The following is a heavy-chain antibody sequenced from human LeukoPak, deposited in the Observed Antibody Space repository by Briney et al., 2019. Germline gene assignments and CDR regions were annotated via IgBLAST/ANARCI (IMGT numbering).Heavy chain of an antibody. CDR3: ARGLYDSTGYPKKYFYYMDV. J-gene: IGHJ6*03. CDR1: DGSISSYY. V-gene: IGHV4-4*07. D-gene: IGHD3-22*01. Sequence: PSETLSLTCTVSDGSISSYYWSWIRQPAGKVLEWIGRFYTSGNTNYHPSLRSRVTMSVDTSKNQFSLKLSSVTAADTAVYYCARGLYDSTGYPKKYFYYMDVWGKGTTVVVSS. CDR2: FYTSGNT.